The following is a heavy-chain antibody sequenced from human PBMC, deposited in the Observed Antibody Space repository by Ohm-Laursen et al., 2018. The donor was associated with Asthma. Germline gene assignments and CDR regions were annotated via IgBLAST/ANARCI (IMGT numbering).Heavy chain of an antibody. V-gene: IGHV3-23*01. CDR2: ISGSGGST. CDR1: GFTFSSYA. CDR3: AKDWIAVAGPKYFDY. J-gene: IGHJ4*02. D-gene: IGHD6-19*01. Sequence: SLRLSCTALGFTFSSYAMSWVRQAPGKGLEWVSAISGSGGSTYYADSVKGRFTISRDNSKNTLYLQMNSLRAEDTAVYYCAKDWIAVAGPKYFDYWGQGTLVTVSS.